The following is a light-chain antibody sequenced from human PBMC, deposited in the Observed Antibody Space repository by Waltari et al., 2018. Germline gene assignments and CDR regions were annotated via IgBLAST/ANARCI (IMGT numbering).Light chain of an antibody. V-gene: IGLV1-40*01. CDR2: GNR. CDR1: SSNIGAGYD. Sequence: QSVLTQPPSVSGAPGQRVTISCTGSSSNIGAGYDVHWYQQLPGTAPKLPIHGNRNRPSGVPDRFSGSKSGTSASLAITGLQAEDEADYYCQSYDSSLSGVVFGGGTKLTVL. CDR3: QSYDSSLSGVV. J-gene: IGLJ2*01.